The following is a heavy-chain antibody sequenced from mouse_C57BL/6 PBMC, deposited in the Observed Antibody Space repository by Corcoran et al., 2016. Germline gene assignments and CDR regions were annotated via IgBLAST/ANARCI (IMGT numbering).Heavy chain of an antibody. CDR1: GYTFTSYG. V-gene: IGHV1-81*01. CDR2: IYPRSGNT. Sequence: QVQLQQSGAELARPGASVKLSCKACGYTFTSYGISWVKQRTGQGIGWIGEIYPRSGNTYYNEKFKGKATLTADKSSSTAYMELRSLTSEDSAVYFCARSGDYAFAYWGQGTLVTVSA. CDR3: ARSGDYAFAY. D-gene: IGHD2-4*01. J-gene: IGHJ3*01.